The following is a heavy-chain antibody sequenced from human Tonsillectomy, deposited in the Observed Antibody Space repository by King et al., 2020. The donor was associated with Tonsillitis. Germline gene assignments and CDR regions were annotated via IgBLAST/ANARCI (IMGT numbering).Heavy chain of an antibody. CDR3: ARARYYYDSSGYYYFDYYFDY. CDR2: IYYSGST. CDR1: GGSISSYY. J-gene: IGHJ4*02. V-gene: IGHV4-59*01. D-gene: IGHD3-22*01. Sequence: VQLQESAPGLVKPSKTLSLTCTVSGGSISSYYWSWIRQPPGKGLEWIGYIYYSGSTNYNPSLKSRVTISVDTSKNQFSLKLSSVTAADTAVYYCARARYYYDSSGYYYFDYYFDYWGQGTLVTVSS.